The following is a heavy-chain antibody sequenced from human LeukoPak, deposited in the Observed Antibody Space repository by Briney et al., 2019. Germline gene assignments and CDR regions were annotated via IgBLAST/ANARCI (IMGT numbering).Heavy chain of an antibody. CDR1: GFTLADLS. V-gene: IGHV1-24*01. CDR2: FDRKNGDT. D-gene: IGHD2-2*01. J-gene: IGHJ6*03. CDR3: ATGVFCATTTCPGYQHYYYFMDV. Sequence: ASVKVSCKVSGFTLADLSMHWVRQAPGKGLEWVGGFDRKNGDTIYAQRFRGRVTLTEDTSTGTAYMDLSSLSADNTAVYYCATGVFCATTTCPGYQHYYYFMDVWGKGTTVTVSS.